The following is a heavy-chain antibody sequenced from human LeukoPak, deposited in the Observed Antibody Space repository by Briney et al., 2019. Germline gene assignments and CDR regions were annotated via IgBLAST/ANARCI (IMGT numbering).Heavy chain of an antibody. Sequence: KPSETLSLTCTVSGGSISSYHWSWIRQPAGKGLEWIGRIYTSRSTNYNPSLKSRVTISVDKSKNQFSLKLSSVTAADTAVYYCAREPQPYYDFWSGRNWFDPWGQGTLVTVSS. CDR2: IYTSRST. V-gene: IGHV4-4*07. D-gene: IGHD3-3*01. CDR1: GGSISSYH. J-gene: IGHJ5*02. CDR3: AREPQPYYDFWSGRNWFDP.